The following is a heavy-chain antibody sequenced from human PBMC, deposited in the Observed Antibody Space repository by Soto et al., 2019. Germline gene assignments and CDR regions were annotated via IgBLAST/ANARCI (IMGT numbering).Heavy chain of an antibody. Sequence: PSETLSLTCTVSGGSISSSSYYWGWIRQPPGKGLEWIGSIYYSGSTYYNPSLKSRVTISVDTSKNQFSLKLSSVTAADTAVYYCARGYYDSSGYYPWFDPWGQGTLVTVSS. V-gene: IGHV4-39*07. CDR3: ARGYYDSSGYYPWFDP. CDR2: IYYSGST. CDR1: GGSISSSSYY. D-gene: IGHD3-22*01. J-gene: IGHJ5*02.